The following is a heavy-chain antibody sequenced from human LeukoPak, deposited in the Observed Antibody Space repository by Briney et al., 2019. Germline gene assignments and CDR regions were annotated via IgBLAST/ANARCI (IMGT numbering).Heavy chain of an antibody. D-gene: IGHD2-2*01. J-gene: IGHJ3*02. CDR1: GYTFTSYD. CDR2: MNPNSGNT. Sequence: ASVKVSCKASGYTFTSYDINWVRQATGQGLEWMGWMNPNSGNTGYAQKFQGRVTMTRNTSISTAYMELSSLRSEDTAVYYCASVVVVVPAAISYAFDIWGQGTMVTVSS. CDR3: ASVVVVVPAAISYAFDI. V-gene: IGHV1-8*01.